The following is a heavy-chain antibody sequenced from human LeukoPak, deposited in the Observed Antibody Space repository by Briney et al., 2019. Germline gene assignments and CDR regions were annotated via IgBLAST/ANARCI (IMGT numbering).Heavy chain of an antibody. V-gene: IGHV3-21*01. J-gene: IGHJ4*02. CDR3: ARGPSKWELRNFDY. D-gene: IGHD1-26*01. Sequence: GGSLRLSCAASGFTVSSNYMSWVRQAPGKGLEWVSSISSSSSYIYYADSVKGRFTISRDNAKNSLYLQMNSLRAEDTAVYYCARGPSKWELRNFDYWGQGTLVTVSS. CDR1: GFTVSSNY. CDR2: ISSSSSYI.